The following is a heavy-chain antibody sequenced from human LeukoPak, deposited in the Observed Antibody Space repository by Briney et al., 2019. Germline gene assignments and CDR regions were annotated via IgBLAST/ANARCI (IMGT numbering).Heavy chain of an antibody. V-gene: IGHV3-7*01. Sequence: GGSLRLSCAASGLFFSTNWMSWVRQAPGKGLEWVATIKPDGRDKYYVDSVKGRFTMSRDNGKNSVYLQMNSLRAEDTAVYYCARISDSSGYYPVDAFDIWGQGTMVTVSS. CDR2: IKPDGRDK. CDR1: GLFFSTNW. D-gene: IGHD3-22*01. CDR3: ARISDSSGYYPVDAFDI. J-gene: IGHJ3*02.